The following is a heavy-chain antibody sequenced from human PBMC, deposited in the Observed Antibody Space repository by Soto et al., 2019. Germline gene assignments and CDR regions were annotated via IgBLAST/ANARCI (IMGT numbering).Heavy chain of an antibody. V-gene: IGHV4-34*01. Sequence: QVELQQWGPGLVKPSETLSLTCTIPDGSFIGYFWSWIRQSPETGLEWIGEINHSGRTSYNLSLRSLVTISVDTSTNQFSLKLTSVTAADTAVYYCARGYVRATAYFDAWGQGSPVIVSS. J-gene: IGHJ4*02. CDR2: INHSGRT. CDR3: ARGYVRATAYFDA. D-gene: IGHD2-21*02. CDR1: DGSFIGYF.